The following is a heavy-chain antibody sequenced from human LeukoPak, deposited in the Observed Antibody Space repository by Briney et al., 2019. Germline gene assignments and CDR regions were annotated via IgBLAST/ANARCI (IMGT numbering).Heavy chain of an antibody. CDR2: INSDGSRT. J-gene: IGHJ4*02. Sequence: GGSLRLSCTASGITFSSYWMHWVRQTPGRGLVWVSRINSDGSRTSYVDSVKGRFTISRDNAENTLYLQMNSLRDEDTAVYYCARGYSGYEAPDYWGQGTLVTVSS. D-gene: IGHD5-12*01. CDR3: ARGYSGYEAPDY. V-gene: IGHV3-74*01. CDR1: GITFSSYW.